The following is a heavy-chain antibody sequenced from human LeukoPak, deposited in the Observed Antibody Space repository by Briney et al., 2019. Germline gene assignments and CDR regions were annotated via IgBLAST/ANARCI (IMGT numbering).Heavy chain of an antibody. D-gene: IGHD5-24*01. CDR3: AKDLKYGDGRWEFDA. J-gene: IGHJ5*02. Sequence: GGSLRLSCAASGFTVSSNYMSWVRQAPGKGLEWVSVIYAGGTKPDQPDSVKGRFTVSRDDSKNILYLQMNSLRVEDTAVYYCAKDLKYGDGRWEFDAWGQGTLVTVSS. CDR1: GFTVSSNY. V-gene: IGHV3-53*01. CDR2: IYAGGTKP.